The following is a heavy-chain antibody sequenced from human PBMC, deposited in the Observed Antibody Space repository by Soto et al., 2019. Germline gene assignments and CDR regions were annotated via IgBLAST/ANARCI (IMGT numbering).Heavy chain of an antibody. CDR3: AGRYSSSWSNWFDP. V-gene: IGHV4-30-2*01. D-gene: IGHD6-13*01. J-gene: IGHJ5*02. CDR1: GGSISSGGYS. Sequence: SETLSLTCAVSGGSISSGGYSWSWIRQPPGKGLEWIGYIYHSGSTYYNPSLKSRVTISVDRSKNQFSLKLSSVTAADTAVYYCAGRYSSSWSNWFDPWGQGTQVTVSS. CDR2: IYHSGST.